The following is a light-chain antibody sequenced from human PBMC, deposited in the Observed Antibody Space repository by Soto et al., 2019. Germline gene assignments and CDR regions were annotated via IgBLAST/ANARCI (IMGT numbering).Light chain of an antibody. J-gene: IGLJ7*01. CDR3: ASWDDSLSGPV. Sequence: QSVLTQPPSASGTPGQRVTISCSGSSSNIGSNYVYWYQQLPGTAPKLLIYRNNQRPSGVPDRFSGSKSCTSASLAISGLRSEDEADDYCASWDDSLSGPVFGGGTQLTVL. CDR2: RNN. V-gene: IGLV1-47*01. CDR1: SSNIGSNY.